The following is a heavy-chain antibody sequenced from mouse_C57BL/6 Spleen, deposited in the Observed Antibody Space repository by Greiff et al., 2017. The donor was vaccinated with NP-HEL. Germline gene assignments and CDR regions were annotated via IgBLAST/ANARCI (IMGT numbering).Heavy chain of an antibody. Sequence: ESGPGLVKPSQSLSLTCSVTGYSITSGYYWNWIRQFPGNKLEWMGYISYDGSNNYNPSLKNRISITRDTSKNQFFLKLNSVTTEDTATYYCARGNSNYDYFDYWGQGTTLTVSS. V-gene: IGHV3-6*01. J-gene: IGHJ2*01. CDR1: GYSITSGYY. CDR2: ISYDGSN. CDR3: ARGNSNYDYFDY. D-gene: IGHD2-5*01.